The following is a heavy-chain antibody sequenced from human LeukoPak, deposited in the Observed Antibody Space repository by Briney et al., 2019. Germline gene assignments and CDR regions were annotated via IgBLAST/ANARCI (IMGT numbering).Heavy chain of an antibody. Sequence: GGALRLSCAASGFTFSSYAMSWVRQAPGKGLEWVSSISGSGGRTYYADSVKGRFTISRDNSNNTLYLQMNSLRAEDTAVYYCATAPTVGYYFDYWGQGTLVTVSS. CDR1: GFTFSSYA. D-gene: IGHD4-11*01. J-gene: IGHJ4*02. V-gene: IGHV3-23*01. CDR2: ISGSGGRT. CDR3: ATAPTVGYYFDY.